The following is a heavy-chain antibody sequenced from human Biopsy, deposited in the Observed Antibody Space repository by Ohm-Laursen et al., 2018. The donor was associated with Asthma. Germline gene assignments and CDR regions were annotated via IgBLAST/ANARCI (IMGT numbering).Heavy chain of an antibody. J-gene: IGHJ4*02. CDR3: ASQSSGPDFWSGYYYLDY. Sequence: SLRLSCAASGFTFSSYGMHWVRQAPGKGLEWVAVISYDGSNKYYADSVKGRFTISRDNSKNTLYLQMNSLRAEDTVVYYCASQSSGPDFWSGYYYLDYWGQGTLVTVSS. CDR1: GFTFSSYG. CDR2: ISYDGSNK. D-gene: IGHD3-3*01. V-gene: IGHV3-30*03.